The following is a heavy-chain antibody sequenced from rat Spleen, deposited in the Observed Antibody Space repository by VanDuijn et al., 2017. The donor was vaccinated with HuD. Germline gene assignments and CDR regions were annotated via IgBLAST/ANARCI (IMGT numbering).Heavy chain of an antibody. Sequence: QVQLKESGPDLVQPSQTLSLTCSVSGFSLTNNDLQWVRQPPGKGLEWMGVIWGNGNTYYNSVLKSRLSISRDTSKSQVFLKMNSLQTEDTAMYFCARSIEDSSYPYFEYWGQGVMVTVSS. CDR1: GFSLTNND. CDR2: IWGNGNT. CDR3: ARSIEDSSYPYFEY. D-gene: IGHD1-2*01. J-gene: IGHJ2*01. V-gene: IGHV2-13*01.